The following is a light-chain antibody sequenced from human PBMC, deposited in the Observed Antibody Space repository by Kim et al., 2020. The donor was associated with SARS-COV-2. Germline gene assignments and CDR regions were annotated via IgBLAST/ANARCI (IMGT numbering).Light chain of an antibody. CDR2: QDS. V-gene: IGLV3-1*01. CDR3: QAWDSSTVV. Sequence: SPGHTASITCCGDKLGDKYACWYQQKPGQAPVLVIYQDSKRPSGIPERFSGSNSGNTATLTISGTQAMDEADYYCQAWDSSTVVFGGGTQLTVL. CDR1: KLGDKY. J-gene: IGLJ2*01.